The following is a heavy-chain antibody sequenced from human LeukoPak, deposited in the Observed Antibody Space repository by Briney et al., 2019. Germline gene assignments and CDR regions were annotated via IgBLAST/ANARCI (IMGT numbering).Heavy chain of an antibody. CDR1: GGSISDYY. CDR2: IYYSGNT. Sequence: SSETLSLTCTVSGGSISDYYWTWIRQPPGKGLEWIGHIYYSGNTTYNPSLKSRVTISVDTSKNQFSLKLTSVTTADTAVYYCARAYYYDSSGYYYYYMDVWGKGTTVTVSS. CDR3: ARAYYYDSSGYYYYYMDV. J-gene: IGHJ6*03. D-gene: IGHD3-22*01. V-gene: IGHV4-59*01.